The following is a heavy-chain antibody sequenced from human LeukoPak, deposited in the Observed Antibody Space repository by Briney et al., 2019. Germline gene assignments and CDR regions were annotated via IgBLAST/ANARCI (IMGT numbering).Heavy chain of an antibody. V-gene: IGHV3-30*02. CDR1: GFTFSSYG. Sequence: GGSLRLSCAASGFTFSSYGMHWVRQVPGKGLEWVAFIRYDGSNKYYADSVKGRFTISRDNSKNTLYLQMNGLRAEDTAVYYAQAGSSPSSYWGQGTLVTVSS. D-gene: IGHD6-13*01. CDR2: IRYDGSNK. J-gene: IGHJ4*02. CDR3: QAGSSPSSY.